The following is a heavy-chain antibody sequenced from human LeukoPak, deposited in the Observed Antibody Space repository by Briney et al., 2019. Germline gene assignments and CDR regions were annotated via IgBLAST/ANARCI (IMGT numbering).Heavy chain of an antibody. CDR1: GFTFSSYA. V-gene: IGHV3-30*04. Sequence: GGSLRLSCAASGFTFSSYAMHWVRQAPGKGLEWVAVIWYDGSNKYYADSVKGRFTISRDNSKNTLYLQMNSLRAEDTAVYYCARGSYGDYVRYFDYWGQGTLVTVSS. J-gene: IGHJ4*02. D-gene: IGHD4-17*01. CDR2: IWYDGSNK. CDR3: ARGSYGDYVRYFDY.